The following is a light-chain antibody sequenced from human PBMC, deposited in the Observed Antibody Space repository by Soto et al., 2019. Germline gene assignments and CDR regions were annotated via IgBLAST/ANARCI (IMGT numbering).Light chain of an antibody. CDR2: LGS. CDR1: QNLLHSNGYNY. Sequence: EIVLTQSPLSLPVTPGEPASISCRSSQNLLHSNGYNYLNWYLQKPGQSPQLLIYLGSNRASGVPDRFSGSGSGTDFTLTINRVEAEDFAIYYCQHYNNWPPWTFGQGTKVDIK. CDR3: QHYNNWPPWT. J-gene: IGKJ1*01. V-gene: IGKV2-28*01.